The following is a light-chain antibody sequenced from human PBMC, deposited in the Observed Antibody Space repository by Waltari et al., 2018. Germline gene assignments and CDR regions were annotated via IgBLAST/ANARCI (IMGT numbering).Light chain of an antibody. CDR2: GNI. V-gene: IGLV1-40*01. J-gene: IGLJ2*01. CDR3: QSYDSSLV. CDR1: SSNIGAGYD. Sequence: QSVLTQPPSVSGAPGQRVTISCTGSSSNIGAGYDVHWYQQLPGTAPKLLIYGNINRPSGVPDRVSGSKSGTSASLAITGLQAEDEADYYCQSYDSSLVFGGGTKLTVL.